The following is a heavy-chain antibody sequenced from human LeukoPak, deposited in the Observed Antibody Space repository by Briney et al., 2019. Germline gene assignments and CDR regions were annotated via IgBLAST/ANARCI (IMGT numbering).Heavy chain of an antibody. D-gene: IGHD3-22*01. V-gene: IGHV3-15*01. CDR3: TTGMDYYDSSDFDY. Sequence: GGSLRLSCAASGLTFSSHWMHWVRQAPGKGLEWVGRIKSKTDGGTTDYAAPVKGRFTISRDDSKNTLYLQMNSLKTEDTAVYYCTTGMDYYDSSDFDYWGQGTLVTVSS. CDR2: IKSKTDGGTT. CDR1: GLTFSSHW. J-gene: IGHJ4*02.